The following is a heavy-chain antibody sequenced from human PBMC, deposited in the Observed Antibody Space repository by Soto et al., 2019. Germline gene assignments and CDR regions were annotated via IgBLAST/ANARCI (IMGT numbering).Heavy chain of an antibody. J-gene: IGHJ4*02. CDR2: INHSGST. CDR1: GGSFSGYY. Sequence: SETLSLTCAVYGGSFSGYYWSWIRQPPGKGLEWIGEINHSGSTNYNPSLKSRVTISVDTSKNQFSLKLSSVTAADTAVYYCARGRARNDYWGQGTLVTVSS. V-gene: IGHV4-34*01. CDR3: ARGRARNDY.